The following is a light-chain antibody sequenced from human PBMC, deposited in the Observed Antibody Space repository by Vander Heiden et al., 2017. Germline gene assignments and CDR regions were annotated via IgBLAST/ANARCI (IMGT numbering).Light chain of an antibody. CDR1: QSMSSY. J-gene: IGKJ4*01. CDR3: QQSYSTPLT. V-gene: IGKV1-39*01. CDR2: AAS. Sequence: DMQMTQSPSSLSASVGDRVTITCRARQSMSSYLNWYQQKPGKAPKLLIYAASSLQSGVPSRFSGSGSGTDFPLTISSLQPEDFATYYCQQSYSTPLTVGGGTKVEIK.